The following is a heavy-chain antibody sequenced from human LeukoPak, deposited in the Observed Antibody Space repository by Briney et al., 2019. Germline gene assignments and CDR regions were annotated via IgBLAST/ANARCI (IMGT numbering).Heavy chain of an antibody. D-gene: IGHD5-18*01. CDR1: GYPFTDCY. V-gene: IGHV1-2*02. CDR3: ASGYRFRN. CDR2: INPNRGGT. Sequence: GASVKVSCKASGYPFTDCYMHWVRQAPGQGLEWMGWINPNRGGTDYAQKFQGRVTMTRDTSISTAYMELSRLRYDDTAVYYCASGYRFRNWGQGTLVTVSA. J-gene: IGHJ4*02.